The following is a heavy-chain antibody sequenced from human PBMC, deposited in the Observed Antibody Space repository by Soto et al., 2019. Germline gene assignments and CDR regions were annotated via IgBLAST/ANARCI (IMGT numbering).Heavy chain of an antibody. CDR1: GYSFTSYW. CDR3: TRHAIIPKLQYGMDV. Sequence: PGESLKISCKGSGYSFTSYWIGWVRQMPGKGLEWMGIIYPGDSDTRYSPSFQGQVTISVDKSISTAYLQWSSLKASDTAIYYCTRHAIIPKLQYGMDVWGQGASVTVSS. J-gene: IGHJ6*02. V-gene: IGHV5-51*01. D-gene: IGHD2-2*02. CDR2: IYPGDSDT.